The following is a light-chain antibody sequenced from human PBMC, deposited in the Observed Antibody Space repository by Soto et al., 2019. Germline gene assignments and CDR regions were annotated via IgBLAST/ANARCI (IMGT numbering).Light chain of an antibody. CDR2: GAS. J-gene: IGKJ3*01. CDR3: QQYNDWPPFT. CDR1: QSVSNY. Sequence: EIVMTQSPATLSVSPGERATLSCRASQSVSNYLAWYQQKPGQAPRLLIYGASTRATGIPARFSGSGSGTEFTLTISSLQSEDFAVYYCQQYNDWPPFTFGPGTKVEIK. V-gene: IGKV3-15*01.